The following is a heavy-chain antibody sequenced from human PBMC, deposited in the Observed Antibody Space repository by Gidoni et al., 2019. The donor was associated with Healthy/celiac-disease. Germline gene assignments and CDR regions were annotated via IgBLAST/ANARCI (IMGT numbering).Heavy chain of an antibody. V-gene: IGHV4-34*01. CDR1: GGFFSGYY. CDR3: AREGNYDILTGYDWFDP. J-gene: IGHJ5*02. Sequence: QVQLQQWGAGLLKPSETLSLTCAVYGGFFSGYYWSWIRQPPGKGLEWIGEINHSGSTNYNPSLKSRVTISVDTSKNQFSLKLSSVTAADTAVYYCAREGNYDILTGYDWFDPWGQGTLVTVSS. CDR2: INHSGST. D-gene: IGHD3-9*01.